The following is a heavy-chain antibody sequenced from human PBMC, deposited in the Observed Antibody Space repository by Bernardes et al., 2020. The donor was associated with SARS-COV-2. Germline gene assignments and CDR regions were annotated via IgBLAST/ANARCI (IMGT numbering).Heavy chain of an antibody. J-gene: IGHJ6*02. CDR1: GFTFSSYW. D-gene: IGHD3-3*01. CDR3: ARRGPYDFWSGYPFDYYYYYGMDV. Sequence: GSLRLSCAASGFTFSSYWMSWVRQAPGKGLEWVANIKQDGSEKYYVDSVKGRFTISRDNAKNSLYLQMNSLRAEDTAVYYCARRGPYDFWSGYPFDYYYYYGMDVWGQGTTVTVSS. V-gene: IGHV3-7*01. CDR2: IKQDGSEK.